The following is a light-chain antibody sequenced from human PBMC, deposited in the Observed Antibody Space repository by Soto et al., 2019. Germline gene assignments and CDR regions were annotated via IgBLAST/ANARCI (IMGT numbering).Light chain of an antibody. CDR1: QSLGSD. V-gene: IGKV3-15*01. J-gene: IGKJ1*01. Sequence: EIVMTQYPGALSLSPGDTDTLSCMASQSLGSDLAWYQQKPGQAPRLLIFGASARPTGIPARISGSGSGTEFTLTISSLRSEDFAVYFCQPYYNWPRTVGQETQVDIK. CDR3: QPYYNWPRT. CDR2: GAS.